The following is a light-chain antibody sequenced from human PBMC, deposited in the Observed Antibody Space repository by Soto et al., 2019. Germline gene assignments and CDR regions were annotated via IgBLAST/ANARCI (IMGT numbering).Light chain of an antibody. CDR2: DAS. V-gene: IGKV3-20*01. CDR3: QQYNNWPRGT. J-gene: IGKJ2*02. CDR1: QSVSSSY. Sequence: EIVLTQSPGTLSLSPGERATLSCRASQSVSSSYLAWYQQKPGQAPRLLIYDASSRATDIPDRFSGSGSGTEFTLTISSLQSEDFAVYYCQQYNNWPRGTFGQGTKLEIK.